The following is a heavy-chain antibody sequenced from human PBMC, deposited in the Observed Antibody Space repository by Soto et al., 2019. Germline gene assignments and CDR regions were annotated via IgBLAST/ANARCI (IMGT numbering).Heavy chain of an antibody. Sequence: SETLSLTCTVSGGSISSYYWSWIRQPPGKGLEWIGYIYYSGSTNYNPSLKSRVTISVDTSTNQFSLKLSSVTAADTAVYYCARDLQYSGYVVAFDIWGQGTMVTVSS. V-gene: IGHV4-59*01. D-gene: IGHD5-12*01. CDR3: ARDLQYSGYVVAFDI. CDR2: IYYSGST. J-gene: IGHJ3*02. CDR1: GGSISSYY.